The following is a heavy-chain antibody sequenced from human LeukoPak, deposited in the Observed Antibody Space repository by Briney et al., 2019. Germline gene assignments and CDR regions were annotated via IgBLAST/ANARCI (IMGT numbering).Heavy chain of an antibody. CDR2: IYTSGST. Sequence: SETLSLTCTVSGGSISSYYWSWIRQPAGKGLEWIGRIYTSGSTNYNPSLKSRVTMSVDTSKNQFSLKLSSVTAADTAVYYCASGGYCSGGSCYFDYWGQGTLVTVSS. CDR3: ASGGYCSGGSCYFDY. J-gene: IGHJ4*02. V-gene: IGHV4-4*07. CDR1: GGSISSYY. D-gene: IGHD2-15*01.